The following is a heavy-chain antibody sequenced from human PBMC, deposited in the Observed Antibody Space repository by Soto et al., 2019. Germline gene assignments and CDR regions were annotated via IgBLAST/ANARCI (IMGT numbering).Heavy chain of an antibody. V-gene: IGHV1-18*01. J-gene: IGHJ6*03. D-gene: IGHD3-10*02. CDR1: GYTFSNFG. Sequence: QVQLVQSGAEVKKPGASLKVSCKASGYTFSNFGVSWVRQAPGQGLEWIGWTNPDNGDTNYGQKFQGRATMTTDTFTNTAYMEVRGLRSDDTAVYYCARGVRVSAYLDYYMDVWGEGTTVTVSS. CDR2: TNPDNGDT. CDR3: ARGVRVSAYLDYYMDV.